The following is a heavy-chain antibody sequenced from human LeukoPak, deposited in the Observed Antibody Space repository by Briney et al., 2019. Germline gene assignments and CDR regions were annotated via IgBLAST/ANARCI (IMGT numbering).Heavy chain of an antibody. CDR2: IFHNGNT. CDR1: GYSISSGHH. J-gene: IGHJ4*02. Sequence: SETLSLTCAVSGYSISSGHHWGWIRQPPGKGLEWIGHIFHNGNTYYNPSLQSRVTMSVDTSKNHFSLKMTSVTTADTAVYYCAREGSDFWTEGTPPLWGQGTLVIVS. CDR3: AREGSDFWTEGTPPL. D-gene: IGHD3-3*01. V-gene: IGHV4-38-2*02.